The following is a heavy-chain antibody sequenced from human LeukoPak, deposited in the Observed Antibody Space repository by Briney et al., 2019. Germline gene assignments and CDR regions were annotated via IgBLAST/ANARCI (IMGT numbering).Heavy chain of an antibody. Sequence: GESLQISCKGSGYSFTSYWIGWVRQLPGKGLEWMGIIYPGDSDTRYSPSFQGQVTISADKSISTAYLQWSSLKASDTAMYYCARWVNRSYSSSWFFDYWGQGTLVTVSS. J-gene: IGHJ4*02. CDR3: ARWVNRSYSSSWFFDY. V-gene: IGHV5-51*01. CDR2: IYPGDSDT. D-gene: IGHD6-13*01. CDR1: GYSFTSYW.